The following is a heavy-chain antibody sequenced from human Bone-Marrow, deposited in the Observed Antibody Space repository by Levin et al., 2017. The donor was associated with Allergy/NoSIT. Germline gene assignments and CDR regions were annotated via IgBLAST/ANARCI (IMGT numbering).Heavy chain of an antibody. V-gene: IGHV1-69*04. CDR2: IIPILDIA. CDR1: GGTFSNYA. D-gene: IGHD5-18*01. J-gene: IGHJ3*02. Sequence: KISCKASGGTFSNYAINWVRQAPGQGLEWMGRIIPILDIANSAQKFQGRVTITADKSTSTAYMDLSSLKSEDTDVYYCARVWPEKSYGDAFDMWGQGTMVTVSS. CDR3: ARVWPEKSYGDAFDM.